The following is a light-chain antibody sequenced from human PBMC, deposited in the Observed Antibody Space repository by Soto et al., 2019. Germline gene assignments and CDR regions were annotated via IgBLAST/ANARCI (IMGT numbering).Light chain of an antibody. V-gene: IGKV3-20*01. J-gene: IGKJ2*01. Sequence: EILLTQSPGTLSLSPGERATLSCRTSQSVGSTYLAWYQQKPGQAPRLLIYEASRRATGIPDRFSGSGSGTDFTLTISRLEPEAFAVYYCQQFGTSPRYTFGQGTKLEI. CDR2: EAS. CDR1: QSVGSTY. CDR3: QQFGTSPRYT.